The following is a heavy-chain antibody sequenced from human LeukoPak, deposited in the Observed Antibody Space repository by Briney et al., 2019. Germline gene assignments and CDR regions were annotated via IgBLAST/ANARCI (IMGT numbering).Heavy chain of an antibody. CDR3: ARDHGRVVVAATYMHDY. J-gene: IGHJ4*02. Sequence: GASVKVSCKASGYTFTGYYMHWVRQAPGQGLEWMGWINPNSGGTNYAQKFQGRVTMTRDTSISTAYMELSRLRSDDTAVYYCARDHGRVVVAATYMHDYWGQGTLVTVSS. CDR2: INPNSGGT. CDR1: GYTFTGYY. D-gene: IGHD2-15*01. V-gene: IGHV1-2*02.